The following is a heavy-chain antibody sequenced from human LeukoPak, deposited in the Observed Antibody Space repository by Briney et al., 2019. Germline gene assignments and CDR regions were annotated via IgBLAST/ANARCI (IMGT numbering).Heavy chain of an antibody. Sequence: GGSLRLSCTGSGFIFGDYGLSWVRQAPGKGLEWVGFIRGKAYGGTTQYAASVKGRFTISRDDSKSIAYLQMNSLKTDDTAVYYCARYKTYSYETPGDYWGPGTLVTVSS. V-gene: IGHV3-49*04. CDR3: ARYKTYSYETPGDY. J-gene: IGHJ4*02. CDR2: IRGKAYGGTT. CDR1: GFIFGDYG. D-gene: IGHD3-22*01.